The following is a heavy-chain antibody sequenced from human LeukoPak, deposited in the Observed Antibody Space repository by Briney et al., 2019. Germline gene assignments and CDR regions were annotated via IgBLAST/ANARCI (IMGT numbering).Heavy chain of an antibody. Sequence: PGGSLRLSCAASGFTFSRYAMHWVRQALGKGREWVAVVASDGNDKNHADSVKGRFNISGDNSKNTLYLQMNSLRADDTAVYYCARDNTIGTADYYFDYWGQGTLVTVSS. CDR1: GFTFSRYA. CDR3: ARDNTIGTADYYFDY. V-gene: IGHV3-30*04. CDR2: VASDGNDK. D-gene: IGHD1/OR15-1a*01. J-gene: IGHJ4*02.